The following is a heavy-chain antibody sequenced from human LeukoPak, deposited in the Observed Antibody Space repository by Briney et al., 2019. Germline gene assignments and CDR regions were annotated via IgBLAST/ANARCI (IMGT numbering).Heavy chain of an antibody. CDR1: GSSISSYY. V-gene: IGHV4-59*01. CDR2: IYYSGST. D-gene: IGHD6-6*01. Sequence: SETLFLTCTVSGSSISSYYWSWIRQPPGKGLEWIGYIYYSGSTNYNPSLKSRVTISVDTSKNQFSLKLSSVTAADTAVYYCARGGEQLVGLFDYWGQGTLVTVSS. CDR3: ARGGEQLVGLFDY. J-gene: IGHJ4*02.